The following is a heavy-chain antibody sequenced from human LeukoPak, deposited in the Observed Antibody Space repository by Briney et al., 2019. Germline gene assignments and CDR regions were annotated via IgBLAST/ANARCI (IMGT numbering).Heavy chain of an antibody. J-gene: IGHJ4*02. CDR1: GYIFCSYY. CDR2: INPTGDST. Sequence: ASVKFSCKASGYIFCSYYMHWVRQAPGHGLEWVGLINPTGDSTHYAQNFWGRVTMTRDPCTSIVYMDLSSLRSVDTAVHYCGREAGGGYFDYWGQGTLVTVSS. D-gene: IGHD4-23*01. V-gene: IGHV1-46*01. CDR3: GREAGGGYFDY.